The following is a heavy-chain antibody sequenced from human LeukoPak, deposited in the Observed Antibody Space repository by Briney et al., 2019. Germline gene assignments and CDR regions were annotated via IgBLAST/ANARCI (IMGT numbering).Heavy chain of an antibody. CDR1: GFTFSSYR. V-gene: IGHV3-21*01. D-gene: IGHD1-26*01. CDR3: ARSATMKSTEYFQH. J-gene: IGHJ1*01. CDR2: ISSSSSYI. Sequence: KPGGSLRLSCAVSGFTFSSYRMNWVRQAPGKGMEWVSSISSSSSYIYYADSVKGRFTISRDNAKNSLYLQMNSLRAEDTAVYYCARSATMKSTEYFQHWGQGTLVTVSS.